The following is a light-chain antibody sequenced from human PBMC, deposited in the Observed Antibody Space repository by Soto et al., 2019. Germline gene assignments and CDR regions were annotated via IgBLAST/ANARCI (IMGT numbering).Light chain of an antibody. CDR3: QQSRSTPTWT. J-gene: IGKJ1*01. V-gene: IGKV1-39*01. Sequence: DIQMTQSPSSLSAFVGDRVTVTCRASQNIGSYLNWYQHRSGKAPNLLIYGASTLESGVPPRFSGSGSGTDFTLTISSLQPEDSATYFCQQSRSTPTWTFDQGTKVEI. CDR2: GAS. CDR1: QNIGSY.